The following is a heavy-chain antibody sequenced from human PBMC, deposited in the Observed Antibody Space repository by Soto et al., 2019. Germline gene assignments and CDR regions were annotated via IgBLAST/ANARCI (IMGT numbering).Heavy chain of an antibody. CDR3: ARQVYTVVTPFDY. CDR1: GFTVSSNY. V-gene: IGHV3-66*04. CDR2: IYSGGST. D-gene: IGHD2-21*02. J-gene: IGHJ4*02. Sequence: GGSLRLSCAASGFTVSSNYMSWVRQAPGKGLEWVSVIYSGGSTYYADSVKGRFTVSRDDAKNSLFLEMTSLRGDDTAVYFCARQVYTVVTPFDYWGQGTPVTVSS.